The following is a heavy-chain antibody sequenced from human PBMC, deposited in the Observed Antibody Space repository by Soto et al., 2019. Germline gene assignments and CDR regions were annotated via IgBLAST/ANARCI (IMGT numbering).Heavy chain of an antibody. Sequence: SQTLSLTCAISGDSVSNNSVAWNWVRQSPSRGLEWLGRTCYRSKWHYDYAPSVRSRITINPDTSKNHFSLQLNSVSPEDAAVYYCERTLRGRGVKYFDDWGQGTLVTVSS. D-gene: IGHD3-10*01. CDR3: ERTLRGRGVKYFDD. CDR2: TCYRSKWHY. V-gene: IGHV6-1*01. CDR1: GDSVSNNSVA. J-gene: IGHJ4*02.